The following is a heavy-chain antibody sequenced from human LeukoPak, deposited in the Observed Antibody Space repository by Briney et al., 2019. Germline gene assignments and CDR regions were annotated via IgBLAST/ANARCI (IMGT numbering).Heavy chain of an antibody. D-gene: IGHD3-22*01. J-gene: IGHJ4*02. CDR1: GFDFSAYE. CDR2: FAGSDTTT. V-gene: IGHV3-48*03. CDR3: TTLGYHLDS. Sequence: PGGSLTLSCAASGFDFSAYEMNWVRQAAGKGLEWVAYFAGSDTTTHYADSVKGRFTISRDNARNFLYLQMSNLRPEDTALYYCTTLGYHLDSWGQGTLVTVSS.